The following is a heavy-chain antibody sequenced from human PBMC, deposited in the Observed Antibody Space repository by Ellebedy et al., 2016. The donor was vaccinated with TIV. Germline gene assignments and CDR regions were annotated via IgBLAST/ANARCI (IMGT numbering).Heavy chain of an antibody. CDR2: IYPGDSDT. V-gene: IGHV5-51*01. Sequence: GGSLRLSXKGSGYSFTSYWIGWVRQMPGKGLEWMGIIYPGDSDTRYSPSFQGQVTISADKSISTAYLQWSSLKASDTAMYYCARQGGDFWSGYLDLDYWGQGTLVTVSS. CDR3: ARQGGDFWSGYLDLDY. J-gene: IGHJ4*02. D-gene: IGHD3-3*01. CDR1: GYSFTSYW.